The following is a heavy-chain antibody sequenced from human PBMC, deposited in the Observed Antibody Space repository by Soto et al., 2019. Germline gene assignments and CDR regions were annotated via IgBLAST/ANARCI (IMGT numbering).Heavy chain of an antibody. D-gene: IGHD3-22*01. CDR2: IYYSGST. Sequence: QVQLQESGPGLVKPSETLSLTCTVSGGSISSYYWSWIRQPPGQGLEWIGYIYYSGSTNYNPSLKSRVTMSVDTSKNQFALKLSSVTAADTAVYYCARVTDYYDSSGYGNWFDPWDQGTLVTVSS. J-gene: IGHJ5*02. CDR1: GGSISSYY. V-gene: IGHV4-59*01. CDR3: ARVTDYYDSSGYGNWFDP.